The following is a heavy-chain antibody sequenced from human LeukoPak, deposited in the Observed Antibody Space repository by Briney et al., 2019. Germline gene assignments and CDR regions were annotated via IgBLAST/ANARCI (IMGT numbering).Heavy chain of an antibody. V-gene: IGHV4-39*07. CDR3: ARDGTTVTTGYYYYYMDV. CDR2: IYYSGST. J-gene: IGHJ6*03. CDR1: DGSISSSSYY. Sequence: PSETLSLTCKISDGSISSSSYYWGWIRQPPGKGLEWIGSIYYSGSTYYNPSLKSRVTISVDTSKNQFSLKLSSVTAADTAVYYCARDGTTVTTGYYYYYMDVWGKGTTVTVSS. D-gene: IGHD4-17*01.